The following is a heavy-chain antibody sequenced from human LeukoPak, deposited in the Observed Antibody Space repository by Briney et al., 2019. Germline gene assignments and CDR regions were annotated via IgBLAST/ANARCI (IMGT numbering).Heavy chain of an antibody. CDR1: GFTFSSYA. V-gene: IGHV3-30-3*01. Sequence: GGSLRLSCAASGFTFSSYAMHWVRQAPGKGLEWVAVISYDGSNKYYADSVKGRFTISRDNSKNTLYLQMNSLRAEDTAVYYCAREVDYGGNLDYWGQGTLVTVSS. CDR3: AREVDYGGNLDY. J-gene: IGHJ4*02. D-gene: IGHD4-23*01. CDR2: ISYDGSNK.